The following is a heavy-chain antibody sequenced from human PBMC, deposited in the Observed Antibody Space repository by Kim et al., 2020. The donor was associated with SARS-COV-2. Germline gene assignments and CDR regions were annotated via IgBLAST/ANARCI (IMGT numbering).Heavy chain of an antibody. J-gene: IGHJ4*02. Sequence: SGKGRFTISRDDSKSIAYLQMNSLKTEDTAVYYCTRDRHYYYDSSGYWGYWGQGTLVTVSS. D-gene: IGHD3-22*01. CDR3: TRDRHYYYDSSGYWGY. V-gene: IGHV3-49*02.